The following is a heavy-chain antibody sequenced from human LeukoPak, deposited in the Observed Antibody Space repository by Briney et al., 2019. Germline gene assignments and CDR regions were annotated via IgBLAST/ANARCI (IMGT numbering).Heavy chain of an antibody. V-gene: IGHV3-48*03. CDR1: GFTFSSYE. CDR3: ASNTYYYGSGSYPVLDY. CDR2: ISSSGSTI. J-gene: IGHJ4*02. D-gene: IGHD3-10*01. Sequence: GGSLRLSCAASGFTFSSYEVNWVRQAPGKGLEWVSYISSSGSTIYYADSVKGRFTISRDNAKNSLYLQMNSLRAEDTAVYYCASNTYYYGSGSYPVLDYWGQGTLVTVSS.